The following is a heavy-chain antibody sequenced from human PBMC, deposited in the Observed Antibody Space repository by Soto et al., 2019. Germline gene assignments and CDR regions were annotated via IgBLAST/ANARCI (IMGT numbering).Heavy chain of an antibody. CDR2: IYYSGST. CDR1: GGSIISSSYY. V-gene: IGHV4-39*01. J-gene: IGHJ4*02. Sequence: QLQLQESGPGLVKPSETLSLTCTVSGGSIISSSYYWGWIRQPPGKGLEWIGSIYYSGSTYYNPSLKGRVTISVDTSKNQFSLKLSSVTAADTAVYYCARWNPPLGGGDYWGQGTLVTVSS. CDR3: ARWNPPLGGGDY. D-gene: IGHD3-16*01.